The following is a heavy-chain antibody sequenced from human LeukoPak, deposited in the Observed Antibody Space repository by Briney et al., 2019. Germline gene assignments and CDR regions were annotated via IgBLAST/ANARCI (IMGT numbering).Heavy chain of an antibody. CDR2: ISAYSGNT. J-gene: IGHJ4*02. D-gene: IGHD4-23*01. CDR1: GYTFSNYG. V-gene: IGHV1-18*01. CDR3: ARGNSVSHFDY. Sequence: GASVKVSCKTSGYTFSNYGISWVRQAPGQGLEWMGWISAYSGNTNYAQKFQGRVTMTRDMSTSTVYMELSSLRSEDTAVYYCARGNSVSHFDYWGQGTLVTVSS.